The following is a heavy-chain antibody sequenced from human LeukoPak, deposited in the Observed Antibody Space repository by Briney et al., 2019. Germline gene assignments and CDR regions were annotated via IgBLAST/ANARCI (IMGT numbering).Heavy chain of an antibody. V-gene: IGHV1-46*01. CDR1: GYTLTSYY. CDR3: ARDGTHSSTWPRVSWFDP. D-gene: IGHD6-13*01. Sequence: ASVNVSYKASGYTLTSYYMHWVRHAPGQGLEWMGIINPNGGSTSYAQKFQGRVTMTRDTSTSTVYMELSSLRSEDTAVYYCARDGTHSSTWPRVSWFDPWGQGTLVTVSS. J-gene: IGHJ5*02. CDR2: INPNGGST.